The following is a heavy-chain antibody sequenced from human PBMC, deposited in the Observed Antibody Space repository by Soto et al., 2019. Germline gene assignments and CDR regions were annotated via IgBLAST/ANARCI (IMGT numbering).Heavy chain of an antibody. CDR3: ARAGYCSGGSCYTFDY. J-gene: IGHJ4*02. D-gene: IGHD2-15*01. CDR1: GGTFSSYA. Sequence: GASVKVSCKASGGTFSSYAISWVRQAPGHGLEWMGGIIPIFGTANYAQKFQGRVTITADESTSTAYMELSSLRSEDTAVYYCARAGYCSGGSCYTFDYWGQGTLVTVSS. V-gene: IGHV1-69*13. CDR2: IIPIFGTA.